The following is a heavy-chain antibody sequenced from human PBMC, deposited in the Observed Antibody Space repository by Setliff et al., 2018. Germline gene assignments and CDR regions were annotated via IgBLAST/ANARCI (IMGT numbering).Heavy chain of an antibody. D-gene: IGHD3-22*01. V-gene: IGHV3-30*04. CDR2: ISYDGSNK. CDR3: ATGKYYYDSSGKGETDEFDY. CDR1: GFTFSSYA. Sequence: PGGSLRLSCAASGFTFSSYAMHWVRQAPGKGLEWVAVISYDGSNKYYADSVKGRFTISRDNSKNTLYLQMNSLRAEDTAVYYCATGKYYYDSSGKGETDEFDYWGQGTLVTVS. J-gene: IGHJ4*02.